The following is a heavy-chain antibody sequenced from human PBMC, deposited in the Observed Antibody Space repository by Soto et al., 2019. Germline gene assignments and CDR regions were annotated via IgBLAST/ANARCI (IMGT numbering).Heavy chain of an antibody. Sequence: LRLSCAASGFTFSTYAMSWVRQAPGKGLEWVSAISGSGSDTYHADSVKGRFSISRDNSISTLYLQMNSLRTEDTAVYYCAHPRGYGVFDAYDFWGQGALVTV. V-gene: IGHV3-23*01. CDR1: GFTFSTYA. J-gene: IGHJ3*01. CDR3: AHPRGYGVFDAYDF. CDR2: ISGSGSDT. D-gene: IGHD4-17*01.